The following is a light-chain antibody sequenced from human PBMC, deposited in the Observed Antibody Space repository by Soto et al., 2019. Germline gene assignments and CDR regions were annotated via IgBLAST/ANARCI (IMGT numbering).Light chain of an antibody. J-gene: IGKJ1*01. CDR3: QQYNTWPWT. V-gene: IGKV3-15*01. Sequence: TQSPATVSVSPGESATVSCRASQSLSSNLAWYQQKPGQAPRLLILGASERVNGIPARFSGSGSGTESTLSISSLQSEDFAIYYCQQYNTWPWTFGQGTKVEI. CDR1: QSLSSN. CDR2: GAS.